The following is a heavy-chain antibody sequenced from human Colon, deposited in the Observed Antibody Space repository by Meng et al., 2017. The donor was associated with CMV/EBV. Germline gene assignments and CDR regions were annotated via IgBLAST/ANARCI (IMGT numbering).Heavy chain of an antibody. CDR3: IKEDWYFDF. J-gene: IGHJ4*02. D-gene: IGHD2-21*01. Sequence: QARLIQSRPEVKKPGASVKVSCKTSGYTFTAKQLHRVRHDPGQGLEWMGWIYPQNGGTYFAQKFQGRVTMTSDTSISTAYMELSSLTSDDTAIYYCIKEDWYFDFWGQGTLVTVSS. CDR2: IYPQNGGT. V-gene: IGHV1-2*02. CDR1: GYTFTAKQ.